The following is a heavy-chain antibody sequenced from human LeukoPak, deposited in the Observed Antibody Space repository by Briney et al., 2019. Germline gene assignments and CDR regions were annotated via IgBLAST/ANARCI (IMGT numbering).Heavy chain of an antibody. J-gene: IGHJ4*02. V-gene: IGHV5-51*01. CDR3: ARLLYYYDSSGYYPGGFDY. CDR2: IYPGDSDT. Sequence: GESLKISCKGSGYSFTSYWIGWVRQMPGKGLEWMGIIYPGDSDTRYSPSFQGQVTISADKSISTAYLQWSSLKASDTAMYYCARLLYYYDSSGYYPGGFDYWRQGTLVTVSS. CDR1: GYSFTSYW. D-gene: IGHD3-22*01.